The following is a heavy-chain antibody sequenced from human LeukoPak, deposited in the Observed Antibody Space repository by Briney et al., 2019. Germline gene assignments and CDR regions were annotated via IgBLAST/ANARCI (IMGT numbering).Heavy chain of an antibody. CDR2: ISAYNGNT. Sequence: ASVKVSCKASGYTFTSYGISWVRQAPGQGLEWMGWISAYNGNTNYAQKLQGRVTMTTDTSTSTAYMELRSLRSDDTAVYYCAREDRMVRGLPLDYYYGMDVWSQGTTVTVSS. J-gene: IGHJ6*02. V-gene: IGHV1-18*01. D-gene: IGHD3-10*01. CDR3: AREDRMVRGLPLDYYYGMDV. CDR1: GYTFTSYG.